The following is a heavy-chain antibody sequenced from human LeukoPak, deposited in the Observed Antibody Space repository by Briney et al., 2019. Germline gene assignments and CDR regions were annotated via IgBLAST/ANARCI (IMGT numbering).Heavy chain of an antibody. J-gene: IGHJ4*02. CDR2: IYYSGST. V-gene: IGHV4-39*07. CDR1: GGSISSSSYY. Sequence: SETLSLTCTVPGGSISSSSYYWGWIRQPPGKGLEWIGSIYYSGSTYYNPSLKSRVTISVDTSKNQFSLKLSSVTAADTAVYYCARATTVTTSLHFDYWGQGTLVTVSS. D-gene: IGHD4-17*01. CDR3: ARATTVTTSLHFDY.